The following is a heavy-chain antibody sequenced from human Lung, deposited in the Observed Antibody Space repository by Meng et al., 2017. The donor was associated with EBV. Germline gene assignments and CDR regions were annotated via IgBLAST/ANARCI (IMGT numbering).Heavy chain of an antibody. CDR3: ARGRWSVRSSSWYVDG. CDR2: INHSDST. V-gene: IGHV4-34*01. J-gene: IGHJ4*02. CDR1: GGSFRCDY. Sequence: QHEGEGRMKTSETRSLTCDVYGGSFRCDYWSWLRQPLRKGQEWIEKINHSDSTNYHPSLKSSVTISVDTSKNQFSLKLSSVTAADTAVYYCARGRWSVRSSSWYVDGWGQGTLVTVSS. D-gene: IGHD6-13*01.